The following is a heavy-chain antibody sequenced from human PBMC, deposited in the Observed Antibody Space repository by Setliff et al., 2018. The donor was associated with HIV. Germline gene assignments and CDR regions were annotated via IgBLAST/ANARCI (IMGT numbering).Heavy chain of an antibody. J-gene: IGHJ6*03. CDR2: INHRGST. CDR3: ARGSVFWDRGNHYQYMDV. V-gene: IGHV4-34*01. Sequence: SETLSLTCAIYGGSFRGYFWIWIRQPPGKGLEWIGEINHRGSTNYNSPLKSRVTIGVDTSKNQFSLNLSAVTAADTAVYYCARGSVFWDRGNHYQYMDVWATGTTVTVSS. D-gene: IGHD3-10*01. CDR1: GGSFRGYF.